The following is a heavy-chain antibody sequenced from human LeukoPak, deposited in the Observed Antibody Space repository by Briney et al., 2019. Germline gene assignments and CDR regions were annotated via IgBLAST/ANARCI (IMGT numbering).Heavy chain of an antibody. CDR1: GLGLSAAA. D-gene: IGHD4-23*01. CDR2: ITSGGSDI. Sequence: NPGGSLRLYCGPSGLGLSAAAMQWARQAPGEGLEWVSYITSGGSDIAYADSVKGRFTISRDNANNTLFLQMSSLRVEDTAVYYCARLITYGGRDYWGQGTLVTVSS. J-gene: IGHJ4*02. V-gene: IGHV3-21*05. CDR3: ARLITYGGRDY.